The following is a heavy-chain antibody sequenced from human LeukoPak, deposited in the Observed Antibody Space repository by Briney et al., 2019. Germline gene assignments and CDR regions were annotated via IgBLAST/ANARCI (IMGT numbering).Heavy chain of an antibody. D-gene: IGHD3-22*01. V-gene: IGHV3-23*01. Sequence: GGSLRLSCAASGFTFSSYAMSWVRQAPGKGLEWVSAISGSGGSTYYADSVKGRFTISRDNAKNSLYLQMNSLRAEDTAVYYCARGYDSGSYYVYWGQGTLVTVSS. CDR3: ARGYDSGSYYVY. CDR1: GFTFSSYA. CDR2: ISGSGGST. J-gene: IGHJ4*02.